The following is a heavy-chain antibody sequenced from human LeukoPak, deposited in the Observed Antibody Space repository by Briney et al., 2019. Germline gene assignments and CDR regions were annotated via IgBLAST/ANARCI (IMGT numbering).Heavy chain of an antibody. Sequence: GGSLRLSCAASGFTFSNYAMTWVRQGPGKGLEWVSVIITSGATYYADSVRGRFTISRDNSKSTLYLQMNSLRADDTAVYYCAKGEKTRPFGGVIDYWGQGTLVTVSS. J-gene: IGHJ4*02. D-gene: IGHD3-16*02. CDR2: IITSGAT. CDR1: GFTFSNYA. V-gene: IGHV3-23*01. CDR3: AKGEKTRPFGGVIDY.